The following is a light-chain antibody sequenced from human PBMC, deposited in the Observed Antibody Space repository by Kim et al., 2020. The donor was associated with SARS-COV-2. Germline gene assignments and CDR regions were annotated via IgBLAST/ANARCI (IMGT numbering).Light chain of an antibody. V-gene: IGLV3-1*01. CDR2: QDH. Sequence: VSPGQTASITCSGCKLGNKYAYWYQQRPGQSPVLVIYQDHKRPSGIPGRFSGSNSGSTATLTISGTQAMDEADYYCQAWDSSSAVFGGGTQLTVL. CDR3: QAWDSSSAV. J-gene: IGLJ3*02. CDR1: KLGNKY.